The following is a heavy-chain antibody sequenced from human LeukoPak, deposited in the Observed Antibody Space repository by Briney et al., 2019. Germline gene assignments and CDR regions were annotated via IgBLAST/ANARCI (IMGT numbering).Heavy chain of an antibody. Sequence: SETLSLTCTVSGGSISSYYWSWIRQPPGKGLEWIGYIYYSGSTNYNPSLKSRVTISVDTSKNQFSLKLSSVTAADTAVYYCARGRRYCSSTICYTVFDYWGQGTLVTVSS. CDR3: ARGRRYCSSTICYTVFDY. J-gene: IGHJ4*02. CDR2: IYYSGST. D-gene: IGHD2-2*02. CDR1: GGSISSYY. V-gene: IGHV4-59*01.